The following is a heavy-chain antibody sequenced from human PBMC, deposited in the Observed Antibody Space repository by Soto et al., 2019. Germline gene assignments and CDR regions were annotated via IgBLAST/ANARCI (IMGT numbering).Heavy chain of an antibody. Sequence: QVQLVESGGGVVQPGRSLRLSCAASGFTFSSYAMHWVRQAPGKGLEWVAVISYDGSNKYYADSVKGRFTISRDNSKNTLYLQMNSLRAEDTAVYYCARWRITMVRGPFDLWGRGTLVTVSS. D-gene: IGHD3-10*01. J-gene: IGHJ2*01. CDR2: ISYDGSNK. V-gene: IGHV3-30-3*01. CDR3: ARWRITMVRGPFDL. CDR1: GFTFSSYA.